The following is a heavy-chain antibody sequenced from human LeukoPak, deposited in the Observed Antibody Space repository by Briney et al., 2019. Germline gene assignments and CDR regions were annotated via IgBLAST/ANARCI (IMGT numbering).Heavy chain of an antibody. CDR2: ISGSGGST. D-gene: IGHD3-10*01. CDR1: GFTFSSYG. Sequence: GGSLRLSCAASGFTFSSYGMSWVRQAPGKGLEWVSAISGSGGSTYYADSVKGRFTISRDDSKNTAYLQMNSLKTEDTAVYYCTSSITMVRGVPGLYWGQGTLVTVSS. V-gene: IGHV3-23*01. J-gene: IGHJ4*02. CDR3: TSSITMVRGVPGLY.